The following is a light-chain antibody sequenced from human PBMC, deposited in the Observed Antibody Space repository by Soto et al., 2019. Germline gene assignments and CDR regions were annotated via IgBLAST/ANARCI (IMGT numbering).Light chain of an antibody. V-gene: IGKV3D-15*01. CDR1: QTISSN. CDR2: GAS. Sequence: EVLMTQSPATLSVSPGERATLSCRASQTISSNLAWYQQKPGQAPRLLIYGASNRATGIPDRFSGSGSGTEFTLTISSLQSEDFAVYYCQQYNNWWTFGQGTKVDIK. J-gene: IGKJ1*01. CDR3: QQYNNWWT.